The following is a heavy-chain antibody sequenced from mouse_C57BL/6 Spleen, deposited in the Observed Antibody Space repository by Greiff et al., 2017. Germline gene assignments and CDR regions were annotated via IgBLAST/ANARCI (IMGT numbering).Heavy chain of an antibody. Sequence: QVQLQQSGAELARPGASVKLSCKASGYTFTSYGISWVKQRTGQGLEWIGEIYPRSGNTYYNEKFKGKATLTADKSSSTAYMELRSLTSEDYAVYFCADYGSSLAWFAYWGQGTLVTVSA. CDR3: ADYGSSLAWFAY. V-gene: IGHV1-81*01. D-gene: IGHD1-1*01. CDR2: IYPRSGNT. CDR1: GYTFTSYG. J-gene: IGHJ3*01.